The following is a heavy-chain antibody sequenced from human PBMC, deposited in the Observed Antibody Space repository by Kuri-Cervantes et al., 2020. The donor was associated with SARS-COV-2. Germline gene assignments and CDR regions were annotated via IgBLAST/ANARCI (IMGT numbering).Heavy chain of an antibody. CDR2: ISYDGSNK. CDR3: LSFGGVIVQN. CDR1: GFNFSSYA. J-gene: IGHJ4*02. Sequence: LTCAASGFNFSSYAMHWVRQAPGKELEWVAVISYDGSNKYYADSVKGRFTISRDNCKNTLYLQMNSLRAEDPAGYYCLSFGGVIVQNWGQGTLVTVSS. D-gene: IGHD3-16*02. V-gene: IGHV3-30-3*01.